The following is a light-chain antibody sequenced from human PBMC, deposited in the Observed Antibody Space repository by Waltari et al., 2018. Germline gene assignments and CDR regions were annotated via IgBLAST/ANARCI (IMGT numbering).Light chain of an antibody. V-gene: IGKV4-1*01. J-gene: IGKJ1*01. CDR2: WAS. CDR3: QQFQSHLRT. CDR1: QGDLNRSNNKNY. Sequence: CKSRQGDLNRSNNKNYFAWYQQKPGQPPKLLIYWASTRKSGVPDRFSGSGSGTDFTLTISSLQAEDVAVYYCQQFQSHLRTFGQGTKVEIK.